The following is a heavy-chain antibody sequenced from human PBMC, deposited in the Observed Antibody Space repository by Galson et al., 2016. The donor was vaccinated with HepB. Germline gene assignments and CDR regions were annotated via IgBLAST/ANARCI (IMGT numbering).Heavy chain of an antibody. D-gene: IGHD5-12*01. CDR2: ITGLGGKA. CDR3: VKINGYNNGWPYKHFDH. Sequence: SLRLSCAASGFIFNDFAMNWVRQAPGKGLEWVSSITGLGGKAFYSDSVRGRFTVSRSANTLFLQMTSLRPDDTAVYYCVKINGYNNGWPYKHFDHWGQGTQGIVAS. CDR1: GFIFNDFA. V-gene: IGHV3-23*01. J-gene: IGHJ5*02.